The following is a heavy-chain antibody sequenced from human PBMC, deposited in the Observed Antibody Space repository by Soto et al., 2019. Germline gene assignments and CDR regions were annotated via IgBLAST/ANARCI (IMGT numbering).Heavy chain of an antibody. D-gene: IGHD2-15*01. J-gene: IGHJ5*02. CDR1: GFSFSSYS. Sequence: EVQLVESGGGLVKPGGSLRLSCAASGFSFSSYSMNWVRQAPGKGLEWVSSISSSTSYINYADSVKGRFTISSDNAKKSLYLQMNSLRAEDTAVYYCARGYTGYCSGGTFYWFDPWGQGTLVTVSS. V-gene: IGHV3-21*01. CDR2: ISSSTSYI. CDR3: ARGYTGYCSGGTFYWFDP.